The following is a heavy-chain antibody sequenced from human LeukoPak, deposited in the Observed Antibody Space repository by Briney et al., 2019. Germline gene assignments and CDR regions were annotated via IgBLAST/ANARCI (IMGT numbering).Heavy chain of an antibody. CDR2: IGSGGDT. CDR3: AKESGGSCYNPSDY. CDR1: GFAFSSHA. V-gene: IGHV3-23*01. D-gene: IGHD2-15*01. J-gene: IGHJ4*02. Sequence: GGSLRLSCAASGFAFSSHALHWVRQAPGKGLEWVSCIGSGGDTFYAESVKGRFTISRDNSKNTLFLQMDSLRAEDTAIYYCAKESGGSCYNPSDYWGQGTLVTVSS.